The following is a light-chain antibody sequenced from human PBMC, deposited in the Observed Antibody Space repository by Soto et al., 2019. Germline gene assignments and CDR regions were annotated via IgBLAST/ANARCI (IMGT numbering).Light chain of an antibody. J-gene: IGLJ1*01. V-gene: IGLV2-8*01. CDR1: SSDVGGYNY. CDR2: EVS. CDR3: SSYAGSNNRV. Sequence: QSVLTQPPSASGSPGQSVTISCTGTSSDVGGYNYVSWYQQHPGKAPKLMIYEVSKRPSGVPDRFSGSKSGNTASLTVSGLQAGDEADYYCSSYAGSNNRVFGTGTKVTVL.